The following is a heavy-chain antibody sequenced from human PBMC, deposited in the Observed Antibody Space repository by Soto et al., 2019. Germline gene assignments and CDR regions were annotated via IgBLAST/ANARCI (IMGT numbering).Heavy chain of an antibody. V-gene: IGHV4-31*03. CDR3: GRADSMLRVVTFKY. CDR2: IFYSGNT. Sequence: QVQLQEAGPRLVKPSQTLSLTCSVSRASISSGGFYWSWIRQRPGKGLEWVGHIFYSGNTYYNPSLKSRVAMSMDASENHFSLDLTAVTAAHTAVYYCGRADSMLRVVTFKYWGPGTMVTVSA. CDR1: RASISSGGFY. J-gene: IGHJ4*02. D-gene: IGHD3-10*01.